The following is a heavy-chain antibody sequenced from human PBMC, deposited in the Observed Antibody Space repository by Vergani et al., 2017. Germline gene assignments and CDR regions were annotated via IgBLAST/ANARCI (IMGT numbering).Heavy chain of an antibody. J-gene: IGHJ6*02. D-gene: IGHD3-10*01. V-gene: IGHV3-15*01. CDR1: GFTFDDYT. CDR2: IKSKTDGGTT. CDR3: TTGVRVRFYSMDYYYYGMDV. Sequence: EVQLVESGGGLVQPGRSLRLSCAASGFTFDDYTMHWVRQAPGKGLEWVGRIKSKTDGGTTDYAAPVKGRFTISRDDSKNTLYLQMNSLKTEDTAVYYCTTGVRVRFYSMDYYYYGMDVWGQGTTVTVSS.